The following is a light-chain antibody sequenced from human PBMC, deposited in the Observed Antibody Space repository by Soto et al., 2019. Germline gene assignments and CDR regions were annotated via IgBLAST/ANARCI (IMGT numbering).Light chain of an antibody. CDR3: QHCGGPPIT. Sequence: EVVLTQSPGTLSLSPGERATLSCRASQSVSSRLAWYQQKSGQAPRLLISGASSRATGIPDRFSGSGSGTDFTLIISRLEPEDFARYYCQHCGGPPITFGQGTRLEIK. J-gene: IGKJ5*01. CDR1: QSVSSR. CDR2: GAS. V-gene: IGKV3-20*01.